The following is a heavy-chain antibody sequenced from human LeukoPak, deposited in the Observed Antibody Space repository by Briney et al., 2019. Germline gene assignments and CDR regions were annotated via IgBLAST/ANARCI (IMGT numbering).Heavy chain of an antibody. CDR3: ARPDDSSGYYFVGYYFQH. J-gene: IGHJ1*01. Sequence: ASVKVSCKASGYTFTGYYMHWVRQAPGQGLEWMRWINPSSGGTNFAQKFQGRVTMTRDTSISTAYMELSRLRSDDTAVYYCARPDDSSGYYFVGYYFQHWGQGTLVTVSS. D-gene: IGHD3-22*01. V-gene: IGHV1-2*02. CDR1: GYTFTGYY. CDR2: INPSSGGT.